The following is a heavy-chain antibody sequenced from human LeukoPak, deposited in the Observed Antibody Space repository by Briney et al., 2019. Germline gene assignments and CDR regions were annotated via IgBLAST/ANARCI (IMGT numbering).Heavy chain of an antibody. J-gene: IGHJ4*02. D-gene: IGHD3-10*01. CDR2: INHSGST. Sequence: MSSETLSLTCAVYGGSFSGYYWSWIRQPPGKGLEWIGEINHSGSTNYNPSLKSRVTISVDTSKNQFSLKLSSVTAADTAVYYCARVPYYHGSGSHFDYWGQGTLVTVSS. V-gene: IGHV4-34*01. CDR3: ARVPYYHGSGSHFDY. CDR1: GGSFSGYY.